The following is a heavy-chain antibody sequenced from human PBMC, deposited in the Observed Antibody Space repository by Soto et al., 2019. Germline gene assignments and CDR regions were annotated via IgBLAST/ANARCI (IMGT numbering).Heavy chain of an antibody. V-gene: IGHV4-59*08. CDR2: IYYSGST. Sequence: SETLSLTCTVSGGSISSYYWSWIRQPPGKGLEWIGYIYYSGSTNYNPSLKSRVTISVDTSKNQFSLKLSSVTAADTAVYYCASLRAAGTDPVSYYYYGMDVWGQGTTVTVSS. J-gene: IGHJ6*02. CDR1: GGSISSYY. D-gene: IGHD6-13*01. CDR3: ASLRAAGTDPVSYYYYGMDV.